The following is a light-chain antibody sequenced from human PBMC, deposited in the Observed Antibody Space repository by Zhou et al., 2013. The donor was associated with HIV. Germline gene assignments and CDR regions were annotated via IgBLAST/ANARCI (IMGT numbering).Light chain of an antibody. V-gene: IGKV1-8*01. J-gene: IGKJ1*01. CDR2: AAS. Sequence: AIRITQSPSSLSASTGDRVTITCRASQGISSSLAWYQQKPGKAPKLLIYAASTLQSGVPSRFSGSGSGTDFTLTISCLQSEDFATYYCQQSYSTPRTFGQGTKVEIK. CDR3: QQSYSTPRT. CDR1: QGISSS.